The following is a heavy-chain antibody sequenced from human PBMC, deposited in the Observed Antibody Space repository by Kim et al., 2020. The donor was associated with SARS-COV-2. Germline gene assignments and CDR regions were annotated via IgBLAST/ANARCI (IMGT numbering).Heavy chain of an antibody. V-gene: IGHV1-18*01. CDR3: ARDSTSGPYYTPEYSSSRYYYYYGMDV. CDR2: ISAYNGNT. J-gene: IGHJ6*02. CDR1: GYTFTSYG. D-gene: IGHD6-6*01. Sequence: ASVKVSCKASGYTFTSYGISWVRQAPGQGLEWMGWISAYNGNTNYAQKLQGRVTMTTDTSTSTAYMELRSLRSDDTAVYYCARDSTSGPYYTPEYSSSRYYYYYGMDVWGQGTTVTVSS.